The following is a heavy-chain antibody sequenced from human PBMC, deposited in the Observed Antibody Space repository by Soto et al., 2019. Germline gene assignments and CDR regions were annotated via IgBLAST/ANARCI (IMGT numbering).Heavy chain of an antibody. CDR3: PRDDSGFSGSHYINYFNY. D-gene: IGHD1-26*01. V-gene: IGHV1-3*01. J-gene: IGHJ4*02. Sequence: ASVKVSCKASGNTVPNYAIHWVRQAPRQRLESMGWINGGNGNTYYSEHFQRRVTFTRDTAAGTVYVHLSSLTSEATAVDYFPRDDSGFSGSHYINYFNYQDQGALGTVSS. CDR2: INGGNGNT. CDR1: GNTVPNYA.